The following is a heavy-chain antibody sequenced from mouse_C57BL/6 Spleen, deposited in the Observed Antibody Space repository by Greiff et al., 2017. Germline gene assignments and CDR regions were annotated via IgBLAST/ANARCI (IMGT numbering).Heavy chain of an antibody. CDR3: ARSYYYGSSPYYFDY. CDR2: ISPGSGST. Sequence: VQLQQSGPELVKPGASVKISCKASGYTFTDYYINWVKQRPGPGLEWIGWISPGSGSTYYNEKFKGKATLTVDKSSSTAYMLLSSLTSEDSAVYFCARSYYYGSSPYYFDYWGQGTTLTGSS. V-gene: IGHV1-75*01. J-gene: IGHJ2*01. CDR1: GYTFTDYY. D-gene: IGHD1-1*01.